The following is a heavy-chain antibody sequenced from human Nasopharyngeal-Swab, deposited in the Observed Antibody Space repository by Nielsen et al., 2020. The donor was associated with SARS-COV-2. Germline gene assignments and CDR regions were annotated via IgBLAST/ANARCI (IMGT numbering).Heavy chain of an antibody. CDR2: IWYDGSNK. CDR3: ARDQGFGSGRDY. V-gene: IGHV3-33*01. J-gene: IGHJ4*02. Sequence: WIRQPPGKGLEWVAVIWYDGSNKYYADSVKGRFTISRDNSKNTLYPQMNSLRAEDTAVYYCARDQGFGSGRDYWGQGTLVTVSS. D-gene: IGHD6-19*01.